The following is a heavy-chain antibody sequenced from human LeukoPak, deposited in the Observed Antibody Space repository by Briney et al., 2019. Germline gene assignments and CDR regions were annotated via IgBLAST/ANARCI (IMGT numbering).Heavy chain of an antibody. CDR2: IYYSGST. D-gene: IGHD3-22*01. CDR1: GGSISSGDYY. J-gene: IGHJ4*02. Sequence: SETLSLTCTVSGGSISSGDYYWSWIRQPPGKGLEWIGYIYYSGSTYYNPSLKSRVTISVDTSKNQFSLKLSSVTAADTAVYYCASFLAGYYYDSSGFLGIGIDYWGQGTLVTVSS. V-gene: IGHV4-30-4*08. CDR3: ASFLAGYYYDSSGFLGIGIDY.